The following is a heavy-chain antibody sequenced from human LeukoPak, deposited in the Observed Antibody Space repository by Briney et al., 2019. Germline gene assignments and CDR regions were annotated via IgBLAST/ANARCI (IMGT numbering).Heavy chain of an antibody. J-gene: IGHJ5*02. D-gene: IGHD3-16*01. Sequence: ASVKVSCKASGGTFSSYAISWVRQAPGQGLEWMAIINPSGGTTNYAQKFHGRITVTRDTSTSTVYMELTSLTSEDTALYYCARDALSYDYSWGSYRHLGIDPWGQGTLVTVSS. CDR3: ARDALSYDYSWGSYRHLGIDP. CDR2: INPSGGTT. V-gene: IGHV1-46*01. CDR1: GGTFSSYA.